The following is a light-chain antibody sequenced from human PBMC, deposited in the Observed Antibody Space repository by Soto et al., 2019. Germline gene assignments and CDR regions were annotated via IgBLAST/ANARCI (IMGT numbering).Light chain of an antibody. CDR1: QSLRHSKGYIY. CDR3: MQALQTPLYT. CDR2: LAP. V-gene: IGKV2-28*01. Sequence: EIVMPQSPLPLPVPPGEPAPIPCSSGQSLRHSKGYIYWNWYLQTQGQSPQPLIYLAPNRASGVTDRFSGSGSGTDFTLEISRVEAEDVGVYYCMQALQTPLYTFGQGAKLEIK. J-gene: IGKJ2*01.